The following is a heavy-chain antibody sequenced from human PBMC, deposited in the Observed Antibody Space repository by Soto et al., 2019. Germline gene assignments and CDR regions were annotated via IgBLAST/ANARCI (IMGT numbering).Heavy chain of an antibody. CDR1: GFSLRNNGVG. CDR2: IYWDDYK. D-gene: IGHD3-16*01. V-gene: IGHV2-5*02. CDR3: ALGDGLDV. Sequence: QITLKESGPTLVKATQTLTLTCTFSGFSLRNNGVGVSWIRQPPGKALEWLARIYWDDYKRYSPSLESRLTITKATSKNEVVLTMTNMDHVDTATYYCALGDGLDVWGQGTTVTV. J-gene: IGHJ6*02.